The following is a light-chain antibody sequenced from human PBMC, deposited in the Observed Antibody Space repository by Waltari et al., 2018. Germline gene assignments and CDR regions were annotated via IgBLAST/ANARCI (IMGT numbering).Light chain of an antibody. CDR3: QVWDSSSDHVV. CDR1: YIGAKS. V-gene: IGLV3-21*02. J-gene: IGLJ2*01. Sequence: SYVLTQAPSVSVAPGQTARVTCGGNYIGAKSVHWYQQKPGQAPVLVVYDDSDRPSGSPGGFSGSNSGSTATLTISRVEAGDEADYYCQVWDSSSDHVVFGGGTKLTVL. CDR2: DDS.